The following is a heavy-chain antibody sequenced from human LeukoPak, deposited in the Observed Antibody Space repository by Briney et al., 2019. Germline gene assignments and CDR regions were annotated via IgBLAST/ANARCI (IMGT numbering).Heavy chain of an antibody. J-gene: IGHJ5*02. CDR1: GFTFSSYS. CDR3: ARLPVSHWFDP. Sequence: PGGSLRLSCAASGFTFSSYSMNWVRQAPGMGLEWVSYISTGSSAIYYADSVKGRFTISRDNAKNSLYLQMNSLGAEDTAVYYYARLPVSHWFDPWGQGTLVTVSS. CDR2: ISTGSSAI. D-gene: IGHD1-14*01. V-gene: IGHV3-48*01.